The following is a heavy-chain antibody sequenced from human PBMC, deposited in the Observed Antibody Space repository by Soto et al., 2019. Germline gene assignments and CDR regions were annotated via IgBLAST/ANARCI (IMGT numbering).Heavy chain of an antibody. CDR1: GYTFTNYG. J-gene: IGHJ4*02. CDR3: ARCSRYDLWSYSKSPTYYFDY. D-gene: IGHD3-3*01. Sequence: GASVKVSCKASGYTFTNYGITWVRQAPGQGLEWMGWIRSDNDNTNDAHRLQGRVTMTTDTSTTTTYMELRSLRSDDTAVYYCARCSRYDLWSYSKSPTYYFDYWGQGTL. V-gene: IGHV1-18*01. CDR2: IRSDNDNT.